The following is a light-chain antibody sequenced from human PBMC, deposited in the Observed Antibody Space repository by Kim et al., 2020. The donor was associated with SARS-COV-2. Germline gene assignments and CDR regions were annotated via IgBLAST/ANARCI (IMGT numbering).Light chain of an antibody. CDR2: DVG. CDR3: SSHSSSNTRV. CDR1: SSDVGGYNY. V-gene: IGLV2-14*03. J-gene: IGLJ3*02. Sequence: GQSITISCTGTSSDVGGYNYVSWYQQHPGKAPKLMIYDVGNRPSGVSNRFSGSKSGNTASLTISGLQAEDEADYYCSSHSSSNTRVFGGGTKLTVL.